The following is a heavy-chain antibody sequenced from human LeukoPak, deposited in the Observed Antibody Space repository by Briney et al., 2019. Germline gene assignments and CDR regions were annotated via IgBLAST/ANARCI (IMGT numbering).Heavy chain of an antibody. CDR2: ISGSGGST. Sequence: QSGGSLRLSCAASGFTFSSYAMSWVRQAPGKGLEWVSAISGSGGSTYYADSVKGRFTISRDNSKNTLYLRMNSLRAEDTAVYYCATLGVVPAVRGIDYWGQGTLVTVSS. CDR1: GFTFSSYA. D-gene: IGHD2-2*01. J-gene: IGHJ4*02. CDR3: ATLGVVPAVRGIDY. V-gene: IGHV3-23*01.